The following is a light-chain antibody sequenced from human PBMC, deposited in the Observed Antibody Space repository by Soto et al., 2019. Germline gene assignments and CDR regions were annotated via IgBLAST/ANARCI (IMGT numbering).Light chain of an antibody. CDR1: SSDVGGYNS. CDR2: EVT. Sequence: QSALTQPPSASGSPGQSVTISCTGTSSDVGGYNSVSWYQHHPGKAPKLMIYEVTKRPSGVPDRFSGSKSGNTASLTVSGLQAEDEADYYCCSYAGSNNDVFGTGTKLTVL. V-gene: IGLV2-8*01. J-gene: IGLJ1*01. CDR3: CSYAGSNNDV.